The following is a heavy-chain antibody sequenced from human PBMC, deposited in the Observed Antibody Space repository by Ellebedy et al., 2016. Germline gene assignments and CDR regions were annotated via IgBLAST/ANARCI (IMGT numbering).Heavy chain of an antibody. Sequence: GESLKISXAASGFTFSSYSMNWVRQAPGKGLEWVSYISSSSSTIYYADSVKGRFTISRDNAKNSLYLQMNSLRAEDTAVYYCARGGGSIAFNPWGQGTLVTVSS. CDR2: ISSSSSTI. J-gene: IGHJ5*02. CDR1: GFTFSSYS. V-gene: IGHV3-48*04. CDR3: ARGGGSIAFNP. D-gene: IGHD6-6*01.